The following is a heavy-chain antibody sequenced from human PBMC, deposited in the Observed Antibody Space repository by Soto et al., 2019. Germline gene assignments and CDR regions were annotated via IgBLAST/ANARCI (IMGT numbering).Heavy chain of an antibody. Sequence: QVKMEESGPGLVKPSETLYLTCTVSGGSLNTDSSYWTWVRQPPGGGLEYLGYVYYTGVTNYNPSLTWRVTFSLDMSKSQLFRCLSSVTPAGTATYYCAGLLDISWYFDLWGRGTLVNVSS. D-gene: IGHD2-15*01. CDR1: GGSLNTDSSY. CDR3: AGLLDISWYFDL. V-gene: IGHV4-61*01. J-gene: IGHJ2*01. CDR2: VYYTGVT.